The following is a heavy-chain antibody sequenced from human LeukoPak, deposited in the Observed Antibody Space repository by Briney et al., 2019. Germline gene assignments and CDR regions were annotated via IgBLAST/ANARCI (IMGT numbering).Heavy chain of an antibody. Sequence: GRSLRLSCAASGFTFSTYAMHWARQAPGKGLXXXXVISYDGRNKYCADSVKGRFAITRDNSNNMLYLQMNSLRAEDTAVYYCARGLIREGYYFDYWGQGTLVTVSS. D-gene: IGHD2-21*01. CDR2: ISYDGRNK. CDR3: ARGLIREGYYFDY. J-gene: IGHJ4*02. CDR1: GFTFSTYA. V-gene: IGHV3-30*09.